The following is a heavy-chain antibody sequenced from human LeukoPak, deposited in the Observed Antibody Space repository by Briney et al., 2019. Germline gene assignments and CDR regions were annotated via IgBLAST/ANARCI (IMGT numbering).Heavy chain of an antibody. J-gene: IGHJ4*02. Sequence: GGSLRLSCAASGFTVSSKSMSWVRQAPGKGLECVSVIYSGGSTYYADSVKGRFTISRDNAKNTLYLQMNSLRAEDTAVYYCAREGGYSSGWPVDAFDYWGQGTLVTVSS. D-gene: IGHD6-19*01. CDR1: GFTVSSKS. CDR2: IYSGGST. CDR3: AREGGYSSGWPVDAFDY. V-gene: IGHV3-66*01.